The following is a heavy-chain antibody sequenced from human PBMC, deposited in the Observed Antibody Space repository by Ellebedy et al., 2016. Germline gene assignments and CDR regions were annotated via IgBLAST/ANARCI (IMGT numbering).Heavy chain of an antibody. CDR1: GFTVSSNY. CDR3: ARGPPVWFGELSNYYYGMDV. D-gene: IGHD3-10*01. V-gene: IGHV3-66*01. CDR2: IYSGGST. Sequence: GESLKISCAASGFTVSSNYMSWVRQAPGKGLEWVSVIYSGGSTYYADSVKGRFTISRDNSKNTLYLQMNSLRAEDTAVYYCARGPPVWFGELSNYYYGMDVWGQGTTVTVSS. J-gene: IGHJ6*02.